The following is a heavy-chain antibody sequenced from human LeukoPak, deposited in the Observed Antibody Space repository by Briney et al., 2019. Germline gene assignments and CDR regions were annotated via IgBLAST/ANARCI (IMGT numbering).Heavy chain of an antibody. J-gene: IGHJ4*02. Sequence: PGGSLRLSCAASGFTFDDYAMHWVRQALGKGLEWVSGISWNSGSIGYADSVKGRFTISRDNAKNSLYLQMNSLRAEDTALYYCAKDKRYYDSSGYLDYWGQGTLVTVSS. CDR2: ISWNSGSI. CDR3: AKDKRYYDSSGYLDY. CDR1: GFTFDDYA. V-gene: IGHV3-9*01. D-gene: IGHD3-22*01.